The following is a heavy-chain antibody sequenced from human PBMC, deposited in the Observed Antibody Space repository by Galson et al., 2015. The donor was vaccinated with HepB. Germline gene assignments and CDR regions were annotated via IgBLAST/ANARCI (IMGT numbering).Heavy chain of an antibody. CDR2: IKSKIDGGTT. V-gene: IGHV3-15*01. D-gene: IGHD1-7*01. Sequence: SLRLSCAASGFTFSNAWVSWVRQAPGKGLKWVGHIKSKIDGGTTDYAAPVKGRFTISRDDSKNTLYLQMNSLKAEDTAVYYCTELTSGYWGQGTLVTVSS. CDR3: TELTSGY. CDR1: GFTFSNAW. J-gene: IGHJ4*02.